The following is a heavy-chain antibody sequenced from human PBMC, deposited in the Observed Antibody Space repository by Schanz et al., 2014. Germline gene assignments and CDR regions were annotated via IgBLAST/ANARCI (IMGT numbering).Heavy chain of an antibody. CDR3: ARAAYGGYTSTPLRY. V-gene: IGHV1-2*06. CDR1: GYTFTGYH. CDR2: INPNSGAA. D-gene: IGHD5-12*01. J-gene: IGHJ4*02. Sequence: QVPLVQSGAEVKKPGASVKVSCKASGYTFTGYHMHWVRQAPGQGLEWMGRINPNSGAANYAQKFQGRVTLTRDTSRSTAYMELSRLTSDDTAVYYCARAAYGGYTSTPLRYWGQGTLVTVSS.